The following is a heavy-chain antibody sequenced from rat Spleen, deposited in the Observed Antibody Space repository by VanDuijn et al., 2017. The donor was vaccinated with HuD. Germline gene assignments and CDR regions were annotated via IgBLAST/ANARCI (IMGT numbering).Heavy chain of an antibody. CDR1: GFNFNVYW. V-gene: IGHV4-2*01. D-gene: IGHD1-12*01. J-gene: IGHJ2*01. CDR3: VREDHGVDY. CDR2: INGDSSLI. Sequence: EVKLVESGGGLVQPGRSLKVSCAASGFNFNVYWMGWVRQAPGKGLAWIGEINGDSSLIKYTPSLKDKFSISRDNVQNTLYLQMSKLGSEDTATYYCVREDHGVDYWGQGLMVTVST.